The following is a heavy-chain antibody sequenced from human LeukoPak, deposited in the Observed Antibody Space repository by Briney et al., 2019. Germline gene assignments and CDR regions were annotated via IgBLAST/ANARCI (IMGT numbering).Heavy chain of an antibody. D-gene: IGHD1-26*01. CDR2: MNPNSGNT. J-gene: IGHJ6*03. CDR1: GYTFTSYD. Sequence: ASVKVSCKASGYTFTSYDINWVRQATGQGLEWMGWMNPNSGNTGYARKFQGRVTMTRNTSISTAYMELSSLRSEDTAVYYCARGGGGSYFSSYYYYYMDVWGKGTTVTISS. V-gene: IGHV1-8*01. CDR3: ARGGGGSYFSSYYYYYMDV.